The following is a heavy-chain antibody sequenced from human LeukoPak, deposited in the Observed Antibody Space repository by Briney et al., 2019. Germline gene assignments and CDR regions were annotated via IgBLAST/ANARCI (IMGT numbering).Heavy chain of an antibody. D-gene: IGHD4-23*01. CDR3: AKDRHDYGGQPEGGY. Sequence: GGSLRLSCAASGFTFSSYAMSWVRQAPGKGLEWVSAISGSGSSTYYADSVKGRFTISRDNSKNTLYLQMNSLRAEDTAVYYCAKDRHDYGGQPEGGYWGQGTLVTVSS. J-gene: IGHJ4*02. V-gene: IGHV3-23*01. CDR1: GFTFSSYA. CDR2: ISGSGSST.